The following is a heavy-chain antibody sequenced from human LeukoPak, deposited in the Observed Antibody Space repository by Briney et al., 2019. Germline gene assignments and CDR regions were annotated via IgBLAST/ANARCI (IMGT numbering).Heavy chain of an antibody. CDR2: IYSGGST. CDR3: AREVADYYYGMDV. J-gene: IGHJ6*02. D-gene: IGHD2-15*01. V-gene: IGHV3-66*02. Sequence: GGSLRLSCAASGFTVSSNYMSWVRQAPAKGLEWVSVIYSGGSTYYADSVKGRFTISRDNSKNTLYLQMNSLRAEDTAVYYCAREVADYYYGMDVWGQGTTVTVSS. CDR1: GFTVSSNY.